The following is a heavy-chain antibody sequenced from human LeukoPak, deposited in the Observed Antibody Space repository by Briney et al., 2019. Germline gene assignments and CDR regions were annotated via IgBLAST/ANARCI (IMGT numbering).Heavy chain of an antibody. CDR1: GFTFSDYY. Sequence: GGSLRLSCAASGFTFSDYYMSWIRQAPGKGLEWVSYISSSGSTIYYADSVKGRFTISRDNAKNSLYLQMNSLRAEDTAVYYCARDGKDRITMLPNRHPYYYYGMDVWGQGTTVTVSS. V-gene: IGHV3-11*01. CDR2: ISSSGSTI. D-gene: IGHD3-10*01. J-gene: IGHJ6*02. CDR3: ARDGKDRITMLPNRHPYYYYGMDV.